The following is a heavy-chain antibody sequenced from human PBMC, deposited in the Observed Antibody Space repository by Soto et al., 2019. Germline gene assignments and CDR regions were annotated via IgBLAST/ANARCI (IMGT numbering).Heavy chain of an antibody. CDR2: ISAYNGNT. J-gene: IGHJ6*03. V-gene: IGHV1-18*01. Sequence: SVKVSCKASGYTFTSYGISWVRQAPGQGLEWMGWISAYNGNTNYAQKLQGRVTMTTDTSTSTAYMELSSLRSEDTAVYYCARGPGSCYYYHVDHWVKAPTATVSS. CDR1: GYTFTSYG. D-gene: IGHD6-13*01. CDR3: ARGPGSCYYYHVDH.